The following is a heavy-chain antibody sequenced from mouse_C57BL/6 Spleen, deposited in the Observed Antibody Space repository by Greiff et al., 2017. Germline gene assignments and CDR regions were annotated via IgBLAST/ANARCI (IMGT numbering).Heavy chain of an antibody. V-gene: IGHV1-50*01. CDR1: GYTFTSYW. CDR2: IDPSDSYT. D-gene: IGHD2-1*01. CDR3: ARGYYGNYGYFDV. Sequence: QVQLQQPGAELVKPGASVKLSCKASGYTFTSYWMQWVKQRPGQGLEWIGEIDPSDSYTNYNQKFKGKATLTVDTSSSTAYMQLSSLTSEDSAVYYCARGYYGNYGYFDVWGTGTTVTVSS. J-gene: IGHJ1*03.